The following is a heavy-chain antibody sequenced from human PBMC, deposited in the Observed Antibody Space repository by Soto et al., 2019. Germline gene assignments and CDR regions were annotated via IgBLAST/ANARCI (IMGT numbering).Heavy chain of an antibody. CDR3: VRATAARQRDYSYHYYLHI. CDR2: INPNGGST. V-gene: IGHV1-46*03. J-gene: IGHJ6*03. Sequence: QVQLVQSGAEVKKPGASVKVSCKASGYTFINYYIHWVRQAPGQGLEWMGVINPNGGSTVYAQKVQSRVTLTSDTSTSTVYVELSSLRSDDTAVNFCVRATAARQRDYSYHYYLHIWGKGTTVTVSS. CDR1: GYTFINYY. D-gene: IGHD6-6*01.